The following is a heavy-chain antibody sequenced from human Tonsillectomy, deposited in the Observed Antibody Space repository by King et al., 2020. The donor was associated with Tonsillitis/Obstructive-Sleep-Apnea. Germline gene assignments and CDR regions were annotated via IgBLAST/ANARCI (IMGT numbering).Heavy chain of an antibody. CDR1: GGSFSGYY. CDR3: ASYCSSTSCYPSVVRGIDP. Sequence: VQLQQWGAGLLKPSETLSLTCAVYGGSFSGYYWSWIRQPPGKGLEWIGEINHSGSTNYNPSLKSRVTISVDTSKNQFSLKLSSVTAADTAVYYCASYCSSTSCYPSVVRGIDPWGQGTLVTVSS. CDR2: INHSGST. J-gene: IGHJ5*02. V-gene: IGHV4-34*01. D-gene: IGHD2-2*01.